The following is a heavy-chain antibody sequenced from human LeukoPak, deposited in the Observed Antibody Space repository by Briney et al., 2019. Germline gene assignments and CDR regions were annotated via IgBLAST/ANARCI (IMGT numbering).Heavy chain of an antibody. D-gene: IGHD1-26*01. CDR2: INHSGST. V-gene: IGHV4-34*01. J-gene: IGHJ4*02. Sequence: SETLSLTCAVYGGSFSGYYWSWIRQPPGKGLEWIGEINHSGSTNYNPSLKSRVTISVDTSKNQFSLKLSSVTAADTAVYYCARGRSGSYWRLDYWGQGTLVTVFS. CDR1: GGSFSGYY. CDR3: ARGRSGSYWRLDY.